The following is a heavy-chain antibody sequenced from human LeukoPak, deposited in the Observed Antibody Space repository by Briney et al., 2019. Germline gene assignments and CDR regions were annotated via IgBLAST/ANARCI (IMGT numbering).Heavy chain of an antibody. CDR2: ISYGGSNK. Sequence: GGSLRLPCAAPGFTFSRYGMHWVRQAPGKGLEWVAVISYGGSNKNYADSVKGRFTISRDNSKNTLYLQMNSLRPEDAAVYYCAKERATETRRLDYWGQGTLVTVSS. V-gene: IGHV3-30*18. CDR3: AKERATETRRLDY. CDR1: GFTFSRYG. J-gene: IGHJ4*02.